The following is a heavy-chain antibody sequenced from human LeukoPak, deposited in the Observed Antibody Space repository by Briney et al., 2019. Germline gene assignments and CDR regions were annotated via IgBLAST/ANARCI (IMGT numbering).Heavy chain of an antibody. D-gene: IGHD2-2*03. CDR2: IADDGSNK. V-gene: IGHV3-30*04. CDR1: GFTFSSYA. CDR3: ARVDDLDAFDT. Sequence: GGSLRLSCAASGFTFSSYAMHWVRQAPGKWLEWVAVIADDGSNKYYADSVKGRFTISRDNSNNTLYLQMNSLRVEDTAVYYCARVDDLDAFDTWGQGTLVTVSS. J-gene: IGHJ3*02.